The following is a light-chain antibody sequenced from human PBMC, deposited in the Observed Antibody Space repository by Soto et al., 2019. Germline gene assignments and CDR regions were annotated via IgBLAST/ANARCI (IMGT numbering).Light chain of an antibody. CDR3: QQSYSTPQELT. CDR2: AAS. Sequence: DIQMTQSLSSLSASVGDRVTITCRASQSISNYLNWYQQKPGKAPKLLIYAASSLQSGVPSRFSGSGSGTDFTLTISSLQPEDFATYYCQQSYSTPQELTFGGGTKVEI. V-gene: IGKV1-39*01. CDR1: QSISNY. J-gene: IGKJ4*01.